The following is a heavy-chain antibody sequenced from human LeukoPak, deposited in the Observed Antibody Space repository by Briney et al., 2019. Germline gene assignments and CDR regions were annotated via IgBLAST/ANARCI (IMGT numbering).Heavy chain of an antibody. CDR1: GGSISSYY. J-gene: IGHJ6*03. CDR3: AGHQQTFGGVIVPPGYYYYMDV. D-gene: IGHD3-16*02. Sequence: PSETLSLTCTVSGGSISSYYWSWLRQPPGKGLEWIGYIYYSGSTNYNPSLKSRVTISVDTSKNQFSLKLSSVTAADTAVYYCAGHQQTFGGVIVPPGYYYYMDVWGKGTTVTVSS. V-gene: IGHV4-59*08. CDR2: IYYSGST.